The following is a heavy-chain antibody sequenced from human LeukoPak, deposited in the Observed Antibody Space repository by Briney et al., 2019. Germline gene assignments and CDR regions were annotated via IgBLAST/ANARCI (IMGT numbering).Heavy chain of an antibody. CDR1: GDSISSGGYY. CDR3: ARDRNPEGMDV. V-gene: IGHV4-30-2*01. D-gene: IGHD1-14*01. CDR2: IYDSGST. Sequence: NPSETLSLTCTVSGDSISSGGYYWTWIRQPPGKGLEWIGYIYDSGSTYSNPSLKSRVTISVDRSKNQFSLKVSSVTAADTAVYYCARDRNPEGMDVWGKGTTVTVSS. J-gene: IGHJ6*04.